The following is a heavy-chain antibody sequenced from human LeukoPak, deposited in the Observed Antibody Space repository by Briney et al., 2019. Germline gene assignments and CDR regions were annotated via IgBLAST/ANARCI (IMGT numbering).Heavy chain of an antibody. V-gene: IGHV4-39*01. CDR2: IYYSGGT. CDR3: VSCGYNYDFDY. CDR1: GGSISRSSYY. Sequence: PSETLSLTCNVSGGSISRSSYYWSWIRQPPGKGLEWIGSIYYSGGTYSNPSLKSRVTISVDTSNNQFSLNLTSVTAADTALYYCVSCGYNYDFDYWGQGTLVAVSS. D-gene: IGHD5-18*01. J-gene: IGHJ4*02.